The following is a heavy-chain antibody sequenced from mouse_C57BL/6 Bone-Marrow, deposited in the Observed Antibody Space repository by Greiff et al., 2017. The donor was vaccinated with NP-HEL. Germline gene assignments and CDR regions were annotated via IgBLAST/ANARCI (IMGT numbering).Heavy chain of an antibody. CDR1: GFSLTSYG. Sequence: VKVVESGPGLVQPSQSLSITCTVSGFSLTSYGVHWVRQSPGKGLEWLGVIWSGGSTDYNAAFISRLSISKDNSKSQVFFKMNSLQADDTAIYYCARLGDYYGSSYDWFAYWGQGTLVTVSA. J-gene: IGHJ3*01. CDR2: IWSGGST. D-gene: IGHD1-1*01. CDR3: ARLGDYYGSSYDWFAY. V-gene: IGHV2-2*01.